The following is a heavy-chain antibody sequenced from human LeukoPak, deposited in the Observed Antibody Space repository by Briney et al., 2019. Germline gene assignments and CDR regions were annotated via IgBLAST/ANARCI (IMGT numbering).Heavy chain of an antibody. J-gene: IGHJ4*02. D-gene: IGHD3-16*01. Sequence: SETLSLTCAVYGGSFSGYYWSWIRQPSGKGLEWIGEINHSGSTNYNPSLKSRVTISVDTSKNQFSLKLSSVTAADTAVYYCASTDSQNFGDWGQGTLVTVSS. V-gene: IGHV4-34*01. CDR1: GGSFSGYY. CDR3: ASTDSQNFGD. CDR2: INHSGST.